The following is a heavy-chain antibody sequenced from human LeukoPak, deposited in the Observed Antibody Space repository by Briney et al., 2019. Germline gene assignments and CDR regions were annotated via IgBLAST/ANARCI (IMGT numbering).Heavy chain of an antibody. Sequence: SETLSLTCTVSGGSIGSYYWNWIRQPPGKGLEWIGYVYYSGTTNYNPSLKSRATISVDTSKNQFSLKLSSVTATDTAMYYCARQHYLGELSLPWFDPWGQGTLVTVSS. V-gene: IGHV4-59*08. D-gene: IGHD3-16*02. CDR3: ARQHYLGELSLPWFDP. J-gene: IGHJ5*02. CDR1: GGSIGSYY. CDR2: VYYSGTT.